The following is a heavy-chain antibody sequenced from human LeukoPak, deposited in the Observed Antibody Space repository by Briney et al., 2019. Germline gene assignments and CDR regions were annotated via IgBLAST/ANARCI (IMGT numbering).Heavy chain of an antibody. D-gene: IGHD3-22*01. CDR3: ARGDMYYYDSSGYQPDAFDI. Sequence: SQTLSLTCTVSGGSISSGGYYWSWIRQHPGEGLEWIGYIYYSGSTYYNPSLKSRVTISVDTSKNQFSLKLSSVTAADTAVYYCARGDMYYYDSSGYQPDAFDIWGQGTMVTVSS. J-gene: IGHJ3*02. CDR2: IYYSGST. V-gene: IGHV4-31*03. CDR1: GGSISSGGYY.